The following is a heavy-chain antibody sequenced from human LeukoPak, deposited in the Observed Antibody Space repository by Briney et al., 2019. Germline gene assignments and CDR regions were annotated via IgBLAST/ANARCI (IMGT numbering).Heavy chain of an antibody. CDR3: ARVGYYYYYYGMDV. V-gene: IGHV4-34*01. J-gene: IGHJ6*02. D-gene: IGHD1-26*01. Sequence: SETLSLTCAVYGGSFSGYYWSWIRQPPGKGLEWIGEINHSGSTNYNPSLKSQVTISVDTSKNQFSLKLSSVTAADTAVYYCARVGYYYYYYGMDVWGQGTTVTVSS. CDR2: INHSGST. CDR1: GGSFSGYY.